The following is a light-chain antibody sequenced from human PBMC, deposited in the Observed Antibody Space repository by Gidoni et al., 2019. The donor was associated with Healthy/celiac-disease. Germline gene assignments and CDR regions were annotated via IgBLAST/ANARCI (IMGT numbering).Light chain of an antibody. V-gene: IGKV3-11*01. CDR2: DAF. CDR3: QQRSNWPSYT. J-gene: IGKJ2*01. CDR1: QSVSSY. Sequence: VLTQSRPTLSLSPRDIATLSGRASQSVSSYLAWYQQKPGPAPKLLIHDAFNTATGSPARFSGSGVGTDFTLTISSLGREEFAGYYCQQRSNWPSYTFGQGTQLEIK.